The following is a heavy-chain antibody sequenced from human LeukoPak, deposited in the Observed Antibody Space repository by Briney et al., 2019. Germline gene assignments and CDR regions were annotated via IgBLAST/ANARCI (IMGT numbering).Heavy chain of an antibody. J-gene: IGHJ3*02. V-gene: IGHV3-11*01. D-gene: IGHD2/OR15-2a*01. CDR1: GFKFSDYY. CDR3: APTYPPKWAFHI. CDR2: ISTTGSTV. Sequence: GGSLRLSCAASGFKFSDYYMSWIRQTPGKGLEWIAYISTTGSTVYYADSVKGRFTISRDSAKNSLYVQMDSLGAEDTAIYYCAPTYPPKWAFHIWGQGTMVTVSS.